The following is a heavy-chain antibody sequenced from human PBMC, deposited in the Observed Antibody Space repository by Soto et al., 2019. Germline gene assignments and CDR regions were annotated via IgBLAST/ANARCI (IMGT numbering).Heavy chain of an antibody. Sequence: QVQLVESGGGVVQPGRSLRLSCAASGFTFSSDGMHWVRQAPGKGLERVAVISYDGSNKDYADSVKGRFTISRDNSKNTMYLQMNSLRAEDTAVYYCAKDERDAYYDFWSGYYGPYYFDYWGQGTLVTVSA. CDR2: ISYDGSNK. V-gene: IGHV3-30*18. CDR3: AKDERDAYYDFWSGYYGPYYFDY. J-gene: IGHJ4*02. CDR1: GFTFSSDG. D-gene: IGHD3-3*01.